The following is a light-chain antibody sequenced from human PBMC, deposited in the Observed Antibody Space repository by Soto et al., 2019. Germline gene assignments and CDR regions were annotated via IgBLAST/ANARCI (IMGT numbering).Light chain of an antibody. Sequence: EIVFTHAPGTLSVSPGERATISCRASQSVSSTYLAWYQQKPGQAPRLLIFGASSRATGIPDRFSGSGSGTDFTLTISRLESEDFAVYYCQPYGSSPPTWTFGQGTKV. CDR2: GAS. CDR3: QPYGSSPPTWT. J-gene: IGKJ1*01. CDR1: QSVSSTY. V-gene: IGKV3-20*01.